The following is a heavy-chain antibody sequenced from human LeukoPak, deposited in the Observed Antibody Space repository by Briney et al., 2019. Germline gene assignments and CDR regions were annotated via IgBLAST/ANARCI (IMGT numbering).Heavy chain of an antibody. D-gene: IGHD1-26*01. CDR1: GYTFTGYY. J-gene: IGHJ4*02. Sequence: ASVKVSCKASGYTFTGYYMHWVRQAPGQGLEWMGINNPSGGSTSYAQKFQGRVTMTRDTSASTVYMELSSLRSDDTAVYYCARSYYYFDYWGQGTLVTVSS. CDR2: NNPSGGST. CDR3: ARSYYYFDY. V-gene: IGHV1-46*01.